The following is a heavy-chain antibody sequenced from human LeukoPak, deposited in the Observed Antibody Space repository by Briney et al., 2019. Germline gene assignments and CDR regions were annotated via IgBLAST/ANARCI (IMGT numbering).Heavy chain of an antibody. J-gene: IGHJ4*02. Sequence: SETLSLTCTVSGVSITPFYWTWIRQPAGKGLEWIGRFNSNGITNFNPSLESRVTVSIDTSKSEFSLKLSSVTAADTAVYFCARERLDIVGTIHFDGWGQGTLVTVSS. D-gene: IGHD5-12*01. CDR1: GVSITPFY. CDR2: FNSNGIT. V-gene: IGHV4-4*07. CDR3: ARERLDIVGTIHFDG.